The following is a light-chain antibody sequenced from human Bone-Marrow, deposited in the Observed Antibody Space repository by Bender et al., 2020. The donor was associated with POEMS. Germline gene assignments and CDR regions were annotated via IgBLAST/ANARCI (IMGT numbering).Light chain of an antibody. V-gene: IGLV2-11*01. CDR3: SSYTSSSTHWV. CDR1: SSDVGGYNY. CDR2: AVT. J-gene: IGLJ3*02. Sequence: QSALTQPRSVSASPGQSVTISCTGTSSDVGGYNYVSWYQLHPGKAPKVIIYAVTKRPSGVPDRFSGSKSGNTASLTISGLQADDEADYYCSSYTSSSTHWVFGGGTKRTVL.